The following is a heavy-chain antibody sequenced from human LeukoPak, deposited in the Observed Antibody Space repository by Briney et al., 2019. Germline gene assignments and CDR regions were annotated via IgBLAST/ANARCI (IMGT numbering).Heavy chain of an antibody. Sequence: PSETLSLTCTVSGGSISSSSYYWGWIRQPPGKGLEWIGSIYYSGITYCNPSLKSRVTISVDTSKNQFSLKLSSVTAADTAVYYCARDKYDSDYSSIYYYYYMDVWGKGTTVTVSS. CDR1: GGSISSSSYY. D-gene: IGHD6-19*01. J-gene: IGHJ6*03. CDR2: IYYSGIT. V-gene: IGHV4-39*07. CDR3: ARDKYDSDYSSIYYYYYMDV.